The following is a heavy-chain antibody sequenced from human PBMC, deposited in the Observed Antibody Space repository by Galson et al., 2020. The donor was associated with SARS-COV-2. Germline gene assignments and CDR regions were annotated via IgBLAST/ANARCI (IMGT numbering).Heavy chain of an antibody. J-gene: IGHJ3*01. D-gene: IGHD3-10*01. Sequence: SETLSLTCTVSGDSINRWDFYWSWVRQRPGEGLEWIGYLYYTGTAYYKPSLKSRLDISLDMSKTQYSLRLTSVTAADTAIYYCASVFYGSGGFSDSQEAYDVWGQGKQVVVSA. V-gene: IGHV4-31*03. CDR1: GDSINRWDFY. CDR2: LYYTGTA. CDR3: ASVFYGSGGFSDSQEAYDV.